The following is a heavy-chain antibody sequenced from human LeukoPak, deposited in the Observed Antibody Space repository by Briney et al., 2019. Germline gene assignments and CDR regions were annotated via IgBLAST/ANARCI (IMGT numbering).Heavy chain of an antibody. D-gene: IGHD3-22*01. CDR2: FYYSGST. Sequence: SETLSLTCTVSAGSVSNGPYYWGWIRQPPGKGLEWIGTFYYSGSTNYNPSLKSRVTISVDTSKNQFSLKLSSVTAADTAVYYCARDRTDYYDSSGLTYYYYYYMDVWGKGTTVTVSS. CDR3: ARDRTDYYDSSGLTYYYYYYMDV. J-gene: IGHJ6*03. CDR1: AGSVSNGPYY. V-gene: IGHV4-61*01.